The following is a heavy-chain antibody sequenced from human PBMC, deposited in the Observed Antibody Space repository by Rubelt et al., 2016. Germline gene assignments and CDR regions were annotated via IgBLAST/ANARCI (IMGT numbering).Heavy chain of an antibody. CDR3: ARGVSYDILTGYSF. Sequence: GEGLEWVAVISYDGSNKYYADSVKGRFTISRDNSKNTLYLQMNSLRAEDTAVYYCARGVSYDILTGYSFWGQGTLVTVSS. J-gene: IGHJ4*02. V-gene: IGHV3-30*04. CDR2: ISYDGSNK. D-gene: IGHD3-9*01.